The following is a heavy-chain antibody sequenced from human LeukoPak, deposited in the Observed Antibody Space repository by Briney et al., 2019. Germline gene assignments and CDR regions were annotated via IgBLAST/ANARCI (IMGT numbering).Heavy chain of an antibody. CDR2: INHSGST. CDR3: ARGSVVGLGY. V-gene: IGHV4-34*01. CDR1: GGSFSGYY. J-gene: IGHJ4*02. Sequence: TSETLSLTCAVYGGSFSGYYWSWIRQPPGKGLEWIGEINHSGSTNCNPSLKSRATISVDTSKNQFSLKLTSVTAADTAVYYCARGSVVGLGYWGQGTLVTVSS. D-gene: IGHD3-16*01.